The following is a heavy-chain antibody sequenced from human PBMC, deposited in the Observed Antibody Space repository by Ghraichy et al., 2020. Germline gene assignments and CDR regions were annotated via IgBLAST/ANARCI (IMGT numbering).Heavy chain of an antibody. Sequence: ESLNISCAASGFTVSSNHMSWVRQSVGKGLEWVSTIYSGGNTLYADSVKGRFTISRDSSKSTLYLQMNSLRVEDTAVYFCLTFGGPIAPGYSGQGTLVSVSS. V-gene: IGHV3-66*02. J-gene: IGHJ4*02. CDR2: IYSGGNT. CDR1: GFTVSSNH. D-gene: IGHD3-16*01. CDR3: LTFGGPIAPGY.